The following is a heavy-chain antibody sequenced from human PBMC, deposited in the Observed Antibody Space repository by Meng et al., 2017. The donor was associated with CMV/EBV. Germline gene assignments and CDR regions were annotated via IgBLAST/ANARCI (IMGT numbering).Heavy chain of an antibody. V-gene: IGHV3-48*03. CDR1: GFMFSVYE. D-gene: IGHD6-13*01. CDR3: ARAGSSTGYSYFDY. CDR2: INNSDNTT. J-gene: IGHJ4*02. Sequence: GGSLRLSCVGSGFMFSVYEMNWVRQAPGKGLEWISYINNSDNTTYYADSLKGRFTISRDNAKKSLYLQMNSLRAEDTATYYCARAGSSTGYSYFDYWGRGTLVTVSS.